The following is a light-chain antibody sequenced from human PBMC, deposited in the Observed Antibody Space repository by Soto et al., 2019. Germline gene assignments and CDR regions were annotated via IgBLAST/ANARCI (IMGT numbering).Light chain of an antibody. V-gene: IGLV2-14*01. Sequence: ALTQTASMSGSVGQSITISCTGTSSDVGGYDFVSWYQHHPGKAPKLIIYEVRTRPSGVSDRFSGSKSGNTASLTISGLQAEDEADYYCSSYTSDWGVFGTGTKVTVL. J-gene: IGLJ1*01. CDR1: SSDVGGYDF. CDR3: SSYTSDWGV. CDR2: EVR.